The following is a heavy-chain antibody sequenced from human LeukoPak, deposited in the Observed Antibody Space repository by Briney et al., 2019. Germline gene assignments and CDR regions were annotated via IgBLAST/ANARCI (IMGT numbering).Heavy chain of an antibody. CDR3: ARVRYSYGYDW. D-gene: IGHD5-18*01. CDR1: GFTFGNYW. Sequence: PGGSLRLSRAASGFTFGNYWMHWVRQAPGKGVVWVSSINSDGRSISYAASVKGRFTIPRDNAKNTLYLQMNSLRAEDTAVYYCARVRYSYGYDWWGQGTLVTVSS. CDR2: INSDGRSI. J-gene: IGHJ4*02. V-gene: IGHV3-74*01.